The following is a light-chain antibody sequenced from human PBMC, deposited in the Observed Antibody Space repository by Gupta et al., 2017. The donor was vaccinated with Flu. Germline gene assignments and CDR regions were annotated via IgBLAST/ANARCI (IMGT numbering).Light chain of an antibody. Sequence: EIVLMQSPATLSVSPGESATLSCRASQGVSSNLVWYHQQPAQHPRILLHGGTTKTTAVPPEFSSGGSGATFSPTISSLLEDDYSVLYYWQQYNSPPYTFGQGTKLEIK. CDR2: GGT. CDR3: WQQYNSPPYT. V-gene: IGKV3-15*01. J-gene: IGKJ2*01. CDR1: QGVSSN.